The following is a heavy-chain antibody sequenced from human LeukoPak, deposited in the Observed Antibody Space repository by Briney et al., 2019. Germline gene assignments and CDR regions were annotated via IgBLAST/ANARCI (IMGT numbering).Heavy chain of an antibody. J-gene: IGHJ4*02. Sequence: AAVKVSFMCSGYTFTSYYMHGVRQAPGQGLEWMGWINTNRGGTTYAQRFQGRATMTRDTSRSTAYRELSRLRSDDPAVYSCAGVHDILTGSSVFDYWGQGTLVTVSS. CDR1: GYTFTSYY. V-gene: IGHV1-2*02. CDR2: INTNRGGT. CDR3: AGVHDILTGSSVFDY. D-gene: IGHD3-9*01.